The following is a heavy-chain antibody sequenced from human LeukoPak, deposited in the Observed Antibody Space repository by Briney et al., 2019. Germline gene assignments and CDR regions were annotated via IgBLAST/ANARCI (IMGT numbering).Heavy chain of an antibody. Sequence: SETLSLTCTVSGGPISSYYWSWIRQPPGKGLEWIGYIYYSGSTNYNPSLKSRVTISVDTSKNQFSLKLSSVTAADTAVYYCASYSSSGVFDYWGQGTLVTVSS. CDR3: ASYSSSGVFDY. V-gene: IGHV4-59*08. J-gene: IGHJ4*02. D-gene: IGHD6-6*01. CDR2: IYYSGST. CDR1: GGPISSYY.